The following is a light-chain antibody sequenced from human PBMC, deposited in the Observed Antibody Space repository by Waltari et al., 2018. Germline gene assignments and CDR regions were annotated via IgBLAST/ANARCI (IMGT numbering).Light chain of an antibody. V-gene: IGLV1-47*01. CDR2: RDN. J-gene: IGLJ2*01. CDR1: SVKIGSNY. Sequence: QPVLIQPHLAFGTPGQRVTISCSGSSVKIGSNYVYWYQGVPGTAPKLLMYRDNWRPSGVPDRFSGSKSGTSASLAISGVRSEDEADYHCAAWDDVLSGVVFGGGTKLIVL. CDR3: AAWDDVLSGVV.